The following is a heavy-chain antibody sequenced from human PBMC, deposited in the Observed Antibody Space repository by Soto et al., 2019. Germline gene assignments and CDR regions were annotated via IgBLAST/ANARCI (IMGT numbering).Heavy chain of an antibody. CDR3: ARVSHDYSGIAAFDI. D-gene: IGHD4-4*01. J-gene: IGHJ3*02. V-gene: IGHV4-34*01. Sequence: QVQLQQWGAGLLKPSETLSLTCAVYGGSFSGYYWSWIRQPPGKGLEWIGEINHSGSTNYNPALKSRVTISVDTSKNQFSLKLSSVTAADTAVYYCARVSHDYSGIAAFDIWGQGTMVTVSS. CDR1: GGSFSGYY. CDR2: INHSGST.